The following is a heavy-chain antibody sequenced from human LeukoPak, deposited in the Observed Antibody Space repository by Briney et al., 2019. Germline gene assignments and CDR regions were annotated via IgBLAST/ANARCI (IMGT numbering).Heavy chain of an antibody. CDR2: ISGSGGST. Sequence: GGSLRLSCAASGFTFSSYAMSWVRQAPGKGLEWVSAISGSGGSTYYADSVKGRFTISRDNAKNSLYLQMNSLRAEDTAVYYCARYYSSGYYSNYWGQGTLVTVSS. J-gene: IGHJ4*02. CDR3: ARYYSSGYYSNY. D-gene: IGHD3-22*01. V-gene: IGHV3-23*01. CDR1: GFTFSSYA.